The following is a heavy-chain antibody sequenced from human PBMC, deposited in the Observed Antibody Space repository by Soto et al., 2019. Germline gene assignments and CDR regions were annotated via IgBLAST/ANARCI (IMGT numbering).Heavy chain of an antibody. CDR1: GFTFSSYW. V-gene: IGHV3-7*05. Sequence: EVQLVESGGGLVQPGGSLRLSCAASGFTFSSYWVSWVRQAPGKGLEWVANIKQDGSEKYYVDSVKGRFTISRDNAKNSLYLQMNSLRAEDTAVYYCARDGGNYYDSSGYYSYWGQGTLVTVSS. J-gene: IGHJ4*02. CDR2: IKQDGSEK. CDR3: ARDGGNYYDSSGYYSY. D-gene: IGHD3-22*01.